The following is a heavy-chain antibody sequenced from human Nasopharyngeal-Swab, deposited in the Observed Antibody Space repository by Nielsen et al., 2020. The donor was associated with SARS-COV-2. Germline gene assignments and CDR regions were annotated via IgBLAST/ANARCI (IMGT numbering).Heavy chain of an antibody. J-gene: IGHJ4*02. CDR2: ITSSGSTI. CDR1: GFIFSDYY. V-gene: IGHV3-11*04. CDR3: ARVGGSSWFFDY. Sequence: GESLKISCAASGFIFSDYYMNWIRQAPGKGLEWVSYITSSGSTIYYADSVKGRFTISRDNAKNSLYLQMNSLRAEDTAVYYCARVGGSSWFFDYWGQGTLVTVSS. D-gene: IGHD6-13*01.